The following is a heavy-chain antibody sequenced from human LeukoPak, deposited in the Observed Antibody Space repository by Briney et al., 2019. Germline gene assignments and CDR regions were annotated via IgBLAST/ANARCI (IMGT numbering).Heavy chain of an antibody. Sequence: GGSLRLSCAASGFTFSSYWMSWVRQAPGKGLEWVANIKQDGSEKYYVDSVKGRFTISRDNSKNTLYLQMNSLRAEDTAVYYCAKDSSHSFDYWGQGTLVTVSS. V-gene: IGHV3-7*03. CDR2: IKQDGSEK. CDR3: AKDSSHSFDY. J-gene: IGHJ4*02. CDR1: GFTFSSYW.